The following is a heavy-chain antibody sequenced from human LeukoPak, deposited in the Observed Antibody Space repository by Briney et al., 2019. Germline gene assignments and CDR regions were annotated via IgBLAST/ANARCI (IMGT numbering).Heavy chain of an antibody. J-gene: IGHJ4*02. CDR2: IPTSGISV. CDR1: GFSFSRFY. CDR3: TRAEGLGPGAHFDQ. V-gene: IGHV3-11*01. Sequence: PGGSLRLSCAASGFSFSRFYMSWVRQTPGKALEWISYIPTSGISVQYADSVRGRFTASRDDAMNSLHLQMDSLRVEDTAVYYCTRAEGLGPGAHFDQWGQGALVIVS.